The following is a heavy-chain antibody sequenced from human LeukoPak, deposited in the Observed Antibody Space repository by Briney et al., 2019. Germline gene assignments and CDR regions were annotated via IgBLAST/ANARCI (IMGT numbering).Heavy chain of an antibody. D-gene: IGHD6-19*01. CDR2: ISWNSGSI. CDR3: AKDPGSGWYEGFDY. Sequence: GGSLRLSCAASGFTFDDYAMHWVRQAPGKGLEWVSGISWNSGSIGYADSVKGRFTISRDNAKNSLYLQMNSLRAEDTALYYCAKDPGSGWYEGFDYWGQGTLVTVSS. J-gene: IGHJ4*02. CDR1: GFTFDDYA. V-gene: IGHV3-9*01.